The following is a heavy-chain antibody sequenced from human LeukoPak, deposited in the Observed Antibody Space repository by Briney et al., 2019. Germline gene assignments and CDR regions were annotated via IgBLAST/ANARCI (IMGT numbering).Heavy chain of an antibody. CDR1: GGSISSGDYY. Sequence: SETLSLTCTVSGGSISSGDYYWSWIRQPPGKGLEWIGYIYYSGSTNYNPSLKSRVTISVDTSKNQFSLKLSSVTAADTAVYYCARGRDYDFWSGYLGGFDYWGQGTLVTVSS. CDR3: ARGRDYDFWSGYLGGFDY. V-gene: IGHV4-30-4*01. D-gene: IGHD3-3*01. J-gene: IGHJ4*02. CDR2: IYYSGST.